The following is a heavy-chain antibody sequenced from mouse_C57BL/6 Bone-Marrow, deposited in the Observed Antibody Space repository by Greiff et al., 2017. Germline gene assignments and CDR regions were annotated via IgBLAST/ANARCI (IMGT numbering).Heavy chain of an antibody. CDR1: GYAFSSSW. J-gene: IGHJ1*03. Sequence: VKLMESGPELVKPGASVKISCKASGYAFSSSWMNWVKQRPGKGLEWIGRIYPGDGDTNYNGKFKGKATLTAAKSSSTAYMQLRSLTSEDSAVYFCARSNSYFDVWGTGTTVTVSS. V-gene: IGHV1-82*01. CDR3: ARSNSYFDV. CDR2: IYPGDGDT.